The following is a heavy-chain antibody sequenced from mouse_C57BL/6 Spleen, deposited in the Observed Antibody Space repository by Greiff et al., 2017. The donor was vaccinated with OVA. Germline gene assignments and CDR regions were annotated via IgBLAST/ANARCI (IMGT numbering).Heavy chain of an antibody. Sequence: QVQLQQPGAELVKPGASVQMSCKASGYTFTSYWITWVKQRPGQGLEWIGDIYPGSGSTNYNEKFKSKATLTVDTSSSTAYMQLSSLTSEDSAVYYCARYKIRYDYAMDYWGQGTSVTVSS. CDR3: ARYKIRYDYAMDY. CDR2: IYPGSGST. V-gene: IGHV1-55*01. D-gene: IGHD1-1*01. J-gene: IGHJ4*01. CDR1: GYTFTSYW.